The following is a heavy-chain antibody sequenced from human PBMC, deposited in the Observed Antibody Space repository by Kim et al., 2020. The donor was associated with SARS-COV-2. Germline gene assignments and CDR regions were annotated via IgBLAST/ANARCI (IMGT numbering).Heavy chain of an antibody. CDR2: ISSDGSSE. D-gene: IGHD2-21*01. CDR1: GFTFSNYD. V-gene: IGHV3-30*18. CDR3: ANVAGIQSLLMDV. Sequence: GGSLRLSCTPSGFTFSNYDMHWVRQAPGKGLEWMAGISSDGSSESYADSVKGRFSISRDNARNTLFLQMYSLTLEDTAVYYCANVAGIQSLLMDVWGQGTRVTVSS. J-gene: IGHJ6*02.